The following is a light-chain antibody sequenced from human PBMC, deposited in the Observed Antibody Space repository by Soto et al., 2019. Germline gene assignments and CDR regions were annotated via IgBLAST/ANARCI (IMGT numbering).Light chain of an antibody. V-gene: IGKV1-9*01. J-gene: IGKJ1*01. CDR2: AAS. CDR3: QELNSYPRP. CDR1: QGVSSY. Sequence: IKFTHSLAFLSLHIGYRFIIPGRASQGVSSYLAWYQQKPGKAPKLLIYAASTLQSGVPSRFSGSGSGTEFTLTISSLQPEDFATYCSQELNSYPRPFGHGSKV.